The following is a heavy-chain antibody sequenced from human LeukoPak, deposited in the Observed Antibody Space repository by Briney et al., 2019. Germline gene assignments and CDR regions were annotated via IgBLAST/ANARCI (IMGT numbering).Heavy chain of an antibody. CDR3: ARTYYYDSSGYSFDY. J-gene: IGHJ4*02. CDR1: GLTFSSSA. V-gene: IGHV3-23*01. D-gene: IGHD3-22*01. Sequence: GGSLRLSCAASGLTFSSSAMSWVRQAPGKGLELASGISGNGDSTYYGDFVKGRFTISRDNSKNTLFLQMNSLRVDDTAVYYCARTYYYDSSGYSFDYWGQGTLVTVSS. CDR2: ISGNGDST.